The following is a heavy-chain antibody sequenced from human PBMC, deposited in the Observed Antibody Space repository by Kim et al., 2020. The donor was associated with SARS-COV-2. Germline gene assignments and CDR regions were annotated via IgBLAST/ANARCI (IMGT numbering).Heavy chain of an antibody. J-gene: IGHJ4*02. CDR1: GGSFSGYY. CDR3: ARALLGGYGYFG. CDR2: INHSGST. D-gene: IGHD5-18*01. Sequence: SETLSLTCAVYGGSFSGYYWSWIRQPPGKGLEWIGEINHSGSTNYNPSLKSRVTISVDTSKNQFSLKLSSVTAADTAVYYCARALLGGYGYFGWGQGTLV. V-gene: IGHV4-34*01.